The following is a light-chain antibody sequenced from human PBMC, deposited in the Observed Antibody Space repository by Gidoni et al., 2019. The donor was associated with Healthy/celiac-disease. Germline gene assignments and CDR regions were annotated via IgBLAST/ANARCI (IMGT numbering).Light chain of an antibody. V-gene: IGKV3-20*01. CDR1: QSVSSSY. CDR3: QQYGSSPRHT. J-gene: IGKJ2*01. Sequence: EIVLTQSPGTLSLSSGERATLSCRASQSVSSSYLAWYQQKPGQAPRLLIYGASSRATGIPDRVSGSGSGTDFTLTISRLEPEDFAVYYCQQYGSSPRHTFGQGTKLEIK. CDR2: GAS.